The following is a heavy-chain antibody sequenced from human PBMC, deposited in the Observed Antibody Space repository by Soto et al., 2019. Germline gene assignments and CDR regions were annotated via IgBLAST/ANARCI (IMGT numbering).Heavy chain of an antibody. D-gene: IGHD4-17*01. J-gene: IGHJ4*02. V-gene: IGHV4-59*01. Sequence: QVQLQESGPGLVKPSETLSLTCTVSGGSIRSYYWSRIRQPPGKGLEWIGYIYYSGSTNYNPSLKSRVTISVDTSKNQFSLKLSSVTAADTAVYYCARWYGGSLDYWGQGTLVTVSS. CDR3: ARWYGGSLDY. CDR2: IYYSGST. CDR1: GGSIRSYY.